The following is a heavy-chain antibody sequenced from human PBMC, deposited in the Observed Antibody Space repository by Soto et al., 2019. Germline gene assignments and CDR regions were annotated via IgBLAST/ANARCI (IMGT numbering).Heavy chain of an antibody. V-gene: IGHV1-18*04. J-gene: IGHJ3*02. D-gene: IGHD2-15*01. CDR3: ARDWYCSGGVCHDVFDI. Sequence: QVQLVQSGVEVKKPGASVKVSCKASGYTFINYGFSWVRQAPGQGLEWMGWVSADGGTTRYAQKFRGEVTMTTDTSTTTAYMELRSLRSDDTAVYYCARDWYCSGGVCHDVFDIWGQGTMVTVSS. CDR1: GYTFINYG. CDR2: VSADGGTT.